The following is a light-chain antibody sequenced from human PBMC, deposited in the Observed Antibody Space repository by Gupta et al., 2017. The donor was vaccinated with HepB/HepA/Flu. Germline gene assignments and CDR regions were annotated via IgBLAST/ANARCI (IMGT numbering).Light chain of an antibody. J-gene: IGKJ1*01. CDR1: QSISSY. V-gene: IGKV1-39*01. CDR3: QQSDSTPGT. Sequence: DIQMTQAPYSLSASVGERVTITCRASQSISSYLNWYQQKPGKAPKLLIYAASSLQSGVPSRFSGSGSGTDFTLTISMLQPEDFATYYCQQSDSTPGTFGQGTKVEIK. CDR2: AAS.